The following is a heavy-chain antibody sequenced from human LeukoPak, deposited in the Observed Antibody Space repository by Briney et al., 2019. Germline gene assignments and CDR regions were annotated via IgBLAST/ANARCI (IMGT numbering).Heavy chain of an antibody. J-gene: IGHJ3*01. CDR2: IKEDGSEK. CDR1: GFTFSTHW. CDR3: VRDQGYCTSASCRGDAFDV. V-gene: IGHV3-7*01. Sequence: GGSLRLSCVASGFTFSTHWMSWVRQAPGKGLEWVAKIKEDGSEKYYVDSVKGRFTISRDNAKNSLSLQMHSLRDEDTAVYYCVRDQGYCTSASCRGDAFDVWGQGSMVSVSS. D-gene: IGHD2-2*01.